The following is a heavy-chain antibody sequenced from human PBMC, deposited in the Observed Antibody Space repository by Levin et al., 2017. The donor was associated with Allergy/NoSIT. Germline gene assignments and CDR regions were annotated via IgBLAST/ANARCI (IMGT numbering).Heavy chain of an antibody. CDR3: ARMVHRIGWSEYFQH. CDR2: IKEDGSWK. Sequence: LSLTCAASGFTLSSYWMSWVRQAPGKGLEWVANIKEDGSWKFYVDSVKGRFTVSRDNAKNSLYLQMNSLRAEDTAVYYCARMVHRIGWSEYFQHWGQGTLVTVSS. CDR1: GFTLSSYW. V-gene: IGHV3-7*01. D-gene: IGHD6-19*01. J-gene: IGHJ1*01.